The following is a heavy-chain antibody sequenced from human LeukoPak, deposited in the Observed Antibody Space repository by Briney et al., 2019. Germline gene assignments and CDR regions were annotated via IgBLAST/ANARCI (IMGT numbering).Heavy chain of an antibody. D-gene: IGHD6-25*01. CDR2: ISYDRSET. CDR1: GFTFGSYG. J-gene: IGHJ4*02. CDR3: AREGGYYFDH. Sequence: GGSLRLSCEASGFTFGSYGMHWVRQAPGKGLEWVAFISYDRSETYYADSVKGRFSVSRDNSKNTVYLQMNSLRTEDRAVYYCAREGGYYFDHWGQGTLVTVSS. V-gene: IGHV3-30*03.